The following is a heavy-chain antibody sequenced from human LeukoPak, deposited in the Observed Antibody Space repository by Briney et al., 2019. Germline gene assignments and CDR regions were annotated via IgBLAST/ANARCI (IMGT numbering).Heavy chain of an antibody. CDR1: GGSISSYY. V-gene: IGHV4-4*07. CDR3: ARQGSYGDYMLVDY. J-gene: IGHJ4*02. Sequence: PSETLSLTCTVSGGSISSYYWSWIRQPAGKGLEWIGRIYTSGSTNYNPYLKSRVTMSVDMSKNQFSLKLSSVTAADTAVYYCARQGSYGDYMLVDYWGRGTRVTVSS. CDR2: IYTSGST. D-gene: IGHD4-17*01.